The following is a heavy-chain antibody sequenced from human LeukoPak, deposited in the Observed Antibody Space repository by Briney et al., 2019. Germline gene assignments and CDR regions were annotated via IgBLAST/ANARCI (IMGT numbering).Heavy chain of an antibody. CDR1: GGSFSGYY. V-gene: IGHV4-34*01. CDR3: ARGRRGYQN. D-gene: IGHD5-18*01. J-gene: IGHJ4*02. CDR2: INHSGST. Sequence: ASETLSLTCAVYGGSFSGYYWSWIRQPPGKGLEWIGEINHSGSTNYNPSLKSRVTISVDTSKNQFSLKLSSVTAADTAVYYCARGRRGYQNWGQGTLVTVSS.